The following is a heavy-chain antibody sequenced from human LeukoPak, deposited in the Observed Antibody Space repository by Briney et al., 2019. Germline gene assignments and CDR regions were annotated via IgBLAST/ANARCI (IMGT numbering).Heavy chain of an antibody. J-gene: IGHJ4*02. D-gene: IGHD5-24*01. CDR1: GFTFSSYS. V-gene: IGHV3-21*01. CDR2: ISSSSSYI. CDR3: AKGVMATTKRGTFSDY. Sequence: PGASLRLSCAASGFTFSSYSMNWVRQAPGKGLEWVSSISSSSSYIYYADSVKGRFTISRDNAKNSLYLQMNSLRAEDTAVYYCAKGVMATTKRGTFSDYWGQGTLVTVSS.